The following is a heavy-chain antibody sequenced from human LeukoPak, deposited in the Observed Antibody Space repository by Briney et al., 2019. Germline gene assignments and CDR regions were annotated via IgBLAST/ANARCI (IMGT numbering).Heavy chain of an antibody. V-gene: IGHV4-34*01. D-gene: IGHD5-24*01. J-gene: IGHJ4*02. CDR1: GGSFSGYY. CDR2: INHSGST. CDR3: ARREMATTDFDY. Sequence: PSETLSLTCAVYGGSFSGYYWSWIRQPPGKGLEWIGEINHSGSTNYNPSLKSRVTISVDTPKNQFSLKLSSVTAADTAVYYCARREMATTDFDYWGQGTLVTVSS.